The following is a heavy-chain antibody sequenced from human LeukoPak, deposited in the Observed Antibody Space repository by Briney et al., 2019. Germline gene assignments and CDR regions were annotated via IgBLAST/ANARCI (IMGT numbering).Heavy chain of an antibody. CDR3: SKDHQWEQERSFDY. CDR1: EFSVGSNY. V-gene: IGHV3-66*01. Sequence: QSGGSLRLSCAASEFSVGSNYMTWVRQAPGKGLEWVSLIYSGGSTYYADSVKGRFTISRDNSKNTLYLQMNSLRAEDTAVYYCSKDHQWEQERSFDYWGQGTLVTVSS. J-gene: IGHJ4*02. D-gene: IGHD1-26*01. CDR2: IYSGGST.